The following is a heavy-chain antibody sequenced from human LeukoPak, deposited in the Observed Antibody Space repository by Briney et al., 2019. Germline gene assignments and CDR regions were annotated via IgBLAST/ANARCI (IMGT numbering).Heavy chain of an antibody. CDR1: GFTFSSYS. CDR2: ISSSSSYI. Sequence: PGGSLRLSCAASGFTFSSYSMNWVRQAPGKGLEWASSISSSSSYIYYADSVKGRFTISRDNAKNSLYLQMNSLRAEDTAVYYCARGYNWNYPPLYYYYYMDVWGKGTTVTVSS. CDR3: ARGYNWNYPPLYYYYYMDV. V-gene: IGHV3-21*01. J-gene: IGHJ6*03. D-gene: IGHD1-7*01.